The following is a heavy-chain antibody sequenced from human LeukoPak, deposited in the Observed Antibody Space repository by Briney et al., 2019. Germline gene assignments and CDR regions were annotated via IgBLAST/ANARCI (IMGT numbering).Heavy chain of an antibody. V-gene: IGHV3-23*01. CDR1: GFTFSSYA. CDR3: AKLYGSRATYDAFDI. Sequence: PGGSLRLSCAASGFTFSSYAMNWVRQAPGKGLEWVSVISGSGGGTYYADSVMGRFTISRDNSKNTLYLQMSSLSAEDTAVYYCAKLYGSRATYDAFDIWGQGTMVTVSS. CDR2: ISGSGGGT. D-gene: IGHD6-13*01. J-gene: IGHJ3*02.